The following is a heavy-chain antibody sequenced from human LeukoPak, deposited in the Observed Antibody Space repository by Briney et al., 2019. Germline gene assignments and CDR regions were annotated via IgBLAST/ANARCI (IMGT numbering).Heavy chain of an antibody. V-gene: IGHV3-7*01. CDR3: ANGGTYSSGP. Sequence: GGSLRLSCAASGFTFSNSWISWVRQAPGKGLEWVATIKPDGSAQYYVDSVKGRFTISRDNAKNSLFLQINSLRAEDTAVYYCANGGTYSSGPWGQGTLVTVSS. CDR2: IKPDGSAQ. CDR1: GFTFSNSW. D-gene: IGHD3-22*01. J-gene: IGHJ5*02.